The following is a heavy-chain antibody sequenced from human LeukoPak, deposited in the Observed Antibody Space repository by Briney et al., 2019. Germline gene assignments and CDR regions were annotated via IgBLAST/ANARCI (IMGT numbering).Heavy chain of an antibody. D-gene: IGHD2-21*02. J-gene: IGHJ3*02. CDR3: ARDGEGGGDPSSDASDI. CDR1: GGSITNNNFY. CDR2: IYYSGST. Sequence: SETLSLTCTVSGGSITNNNFYWSWIRQPPGKGLEWIGYIYYSGSTYYNPSLKSRVTMSVDMSKDQFSLKLTFVTAADTAVYYCARDGEGGGDPSSDASDIWGQGTMVTVSS. V-gene: IGHV4-30-4*01.